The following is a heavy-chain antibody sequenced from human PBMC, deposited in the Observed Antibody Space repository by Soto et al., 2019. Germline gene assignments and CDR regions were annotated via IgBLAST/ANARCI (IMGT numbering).Heavy chain of an antibody. Sequence: QARLVESGGGLVEPGGSLRLSCTASGFTFGDFYMMWFRQAPGRGLEWISYITKTGTTIYHADPVKGRFSVSRDNARRSLYPQMNSLRAEDTAVYYCARPNWNSRGGVYNLWGQGTLVTVSS. J-gene: IGHJ4*02. D-gene: IGHD3-16*01. CDR3: ARPNWNSRGGVYNL. V-gene: IGHV3-11*01. CDR2: ITKTGTTI. CDR1: GFTFGDFY.